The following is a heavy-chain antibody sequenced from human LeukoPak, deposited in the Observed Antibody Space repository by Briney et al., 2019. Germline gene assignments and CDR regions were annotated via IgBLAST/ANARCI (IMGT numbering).Heavy chain of an antibody. V-gene: IGHV2-5*02. CDR3: AHSGSDYYYFGMDV. CDR1: GFSLNTSGVG. J-gene: IGHJ6*04. D-gene: IGHD6-19*01. CDR2: IYWDDEK. Sequence: SGPTLLKPTRALTLTCTFSGFSLNTSGVGVGWIRQPPVKALEWLALIYWDDEKRYNPSRKSRLTITNDTSKNQVVLTMTNMDPVDTATYFCAHSGSDYYYFGMDVWGKGTTVTVSS.